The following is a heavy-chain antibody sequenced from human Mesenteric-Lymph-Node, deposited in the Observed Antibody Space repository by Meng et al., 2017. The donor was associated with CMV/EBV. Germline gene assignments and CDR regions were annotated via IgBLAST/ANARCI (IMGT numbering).Heavy chain of an antibody. CDR1: GFTFSDYY. CDR2: ISSSGSTI. Sequence: GESLKISCAASGFTFSDYYMSWIRQAPGKGLEWVSYISSSGSTIYYADSVKGRFTISRDNAKNSLYLQMNSLRAEDTAVYYCARDSPPAAAGTYYYYYGMDVWGQGTTVTVSS. CDR3: ARDSPPAAAGTYYYYYGMDV. J-gene: IGHJ6*02. D-gene: IGHD6-13*01. V-gene: IGHV3-11*04.